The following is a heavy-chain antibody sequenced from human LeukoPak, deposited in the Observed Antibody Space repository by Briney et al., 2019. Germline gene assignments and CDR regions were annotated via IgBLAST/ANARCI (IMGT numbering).Heavy chain of an antibody. CDR2: IIPIFGTA. V-gene: IGHV1-69*06. CDR3: ARAGKLSYYYYYYMDV. J-gene: IGHJ6*03. D-gene: IGHD1-7*01. CDR1: GYTFTSYG. Sequence: SVKVSCKASGYTFTSYGISWVRQAPGQGLEWMGGIIPIFGTANYAQKFQGRVTITADKSTSTAYMELSSLRSEDTAVYYCARAGKLSYYYYYYMDVWGKGTTVTVSS.